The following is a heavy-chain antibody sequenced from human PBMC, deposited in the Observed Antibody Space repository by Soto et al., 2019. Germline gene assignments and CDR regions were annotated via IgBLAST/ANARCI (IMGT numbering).Heavy chain of an antibody. J-gene: IGHJ4*02. Sequence: QVQLVQSGAEVKKPGASVKISCKASGYTFTSYGMSWVRQAPGQGLEWMGWISAYNGNTNYAQKPQGRVTMTTDTSTSTAYMELRSLRSDDTAVYYCARVPHIRGQVARFDYWGQGTLVTVCS. D-gene: IGHD3-16*01. CDR2: ISAYNGNT. CDR3: ARVPHIRGQVARFDY. V-gene: IGHV1-18*01. CDR1: GYTFTSYG.